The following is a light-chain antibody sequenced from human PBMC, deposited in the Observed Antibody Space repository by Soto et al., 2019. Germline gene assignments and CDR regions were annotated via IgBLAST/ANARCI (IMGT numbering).Light chain of an antibody. CDR1: QSVSSN. CDR2: GAS. CDR3: QQYNNWPWT. Sequence: EIVMTQSPATLSVSPGERATLSCRASQSVSSNLAWYQQKPGQAPKLLIYGASTRDTGIPPRFSGSGSGTALTLTISSLLSEDFAVYYCQQYNNWPWTFGQGTKLEIK. J-gene: IGKJ2*01. V-gene: IGKV3-15*01.